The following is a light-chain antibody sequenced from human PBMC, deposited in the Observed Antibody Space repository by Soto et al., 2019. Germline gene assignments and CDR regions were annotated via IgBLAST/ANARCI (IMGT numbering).Light chain of an antibody. V-gene: IGKV3-15*01. J-gene: IGKJ1*01. CDR2: GAY. Sequence: EMVMTQSPATLSVSPGERATLSCRASQSISSKLAWYQQKPGQAPRLLMYGAYTRATGIPARFSGSGSGTEFTLTISSLQSEDVAVYYCQQYNNWPPGTFGQGTKVEIK. CDR1: QSISSK. CDR3: QQYNNWPPGT.